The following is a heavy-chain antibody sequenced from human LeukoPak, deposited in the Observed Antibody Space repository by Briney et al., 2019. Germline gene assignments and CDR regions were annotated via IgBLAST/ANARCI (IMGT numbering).Heavy chain of an antibody. J-gene: IGHJ5*02. CDR1: GFTFSNYW. CDR2: IKQDGREK. Sequence: PGGSLRLSCAASGFTFSNYWTNSVRQAPGKGLEWVANIKQDGREKYYVDFVQGRFTISRDNAKNTLYLQMNSLRAEDTAVYYCARDGCSGGNCYSFWFDPWGRGTLVTVSS. CDR3: ARDGCSGGNCYSFWFDP. V-gene: IGHV3-7*01. D-gene: IGHD2-15*01.